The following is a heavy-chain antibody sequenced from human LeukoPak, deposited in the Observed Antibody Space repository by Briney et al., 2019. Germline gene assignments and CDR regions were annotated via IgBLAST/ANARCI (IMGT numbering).Heavy chain of an antibody. Sequence: EASVKVSCKASGYTFTSYGISWVRQAPGQGLEWMGWISAYNGNTNYAQKLQGRVTMTTDTSTSTAYMEPRSLRSDDTAVYYCARAPNYYDSSGYLFDYWGQGTLVTVSS. V-gene: IGHV1-18*01. J-gene: IGHJ4*02. CDR3: ARAPNYYDSSGYLFDY. CDR1: GYTFTSYG. CDR2: ISAYNGNT. D-gene: IGHD3-22*01.